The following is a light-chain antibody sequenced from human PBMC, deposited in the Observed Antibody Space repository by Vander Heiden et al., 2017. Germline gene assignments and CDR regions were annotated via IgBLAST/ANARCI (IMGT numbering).Light chain of an antibody. J-gene: IGKJ2*03. CDR2: LGS. Sequence: DIVMTQSPLSLPVTPGEPASISCRSSQSLLHSNGYNYLDWYLQKPGQSPQLLIYLGSNRASGVPDRFSGSGSGTDFTLKISRVDAEDVGVYYCMQSPETRSSF. CDR1: QSLLHSNGYNY. CDR3: MQSPETRSS. V-gene: IGKV2-28*01.